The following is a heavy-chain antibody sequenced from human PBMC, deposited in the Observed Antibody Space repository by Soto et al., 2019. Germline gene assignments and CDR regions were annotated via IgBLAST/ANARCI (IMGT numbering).Heavy chain of an antibody. D-gene: IGHD2-21*02. J-gene: IGHJ5*02. CDR1: GGAITDYS. CDR2: IFSSGST. Sequence: SETLSLTCTVSGGAITDYSWVWVRQPAGKGLEWIGRIFSSGSTNYNPSLKGRITMSLDTSKNQFSLKLNSATATDTAVYFCARDQGVVVTADNWFDPWGQGILVTVSS. V-gene: IGHV4-4*07. CDR3: ARDQGVVVTADNWFDP.